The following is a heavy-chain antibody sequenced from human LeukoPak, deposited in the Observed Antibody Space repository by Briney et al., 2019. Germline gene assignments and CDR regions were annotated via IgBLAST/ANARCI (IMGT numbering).Heavy chain of an antibody. J-gene: IGHJ5*01. CDR3: ARMALDGGESIGFAS. V-gene: IGHV1-2*02. D-gene: IGHD2-21*01. CDR2: INPNIGDA. CDR1: GYTFTDYF. Sequence: GASVKVSCKASGYTFTDYFIHWVRQAPGQGLEWMGWINPNIGDASYAQKFQDRVTMTRDRSINTAYMELSRLTSDDTAVYYCARMALDGGESIGFASWGQGTLVTVSS.